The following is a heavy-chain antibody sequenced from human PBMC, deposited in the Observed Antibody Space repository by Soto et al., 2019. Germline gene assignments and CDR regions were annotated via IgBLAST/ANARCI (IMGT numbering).Heavy chain of an antibody. D-gene: IGHD6-13*01. CDR2: ISSSSSTI. CDR1: GFTFSSYS. CDR3: ARDPSFYSRSGTAPDNWFDP. V-gene: IGHV3-48*02. Sequence: GGSLRLSCAASGFTFSSYSMNWVRQAPGKGLEWVSYISSSSSTIYYADSVKGRFTISRDNAKNSLYLQMNSLRDEDTAVYYCARDPSFYSRSGTAPDNWFDPWGQGTLVTVSS. J-gene: IGHJ5*02.